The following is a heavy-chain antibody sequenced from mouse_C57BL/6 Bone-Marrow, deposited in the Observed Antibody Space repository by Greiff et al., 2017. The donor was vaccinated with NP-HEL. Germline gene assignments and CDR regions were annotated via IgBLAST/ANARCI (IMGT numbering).Heavy chain of an antibody. CDR2: IDPENGDT. D-gene: IGHD1-1*02. J-gene: IGHJ2*01. CDR3: TPYGYYFDY. V-gene: IGHV14-4*01. CDR1: GFNIKDDY. Sequence: VHVKQSGAELVRPGASVKLSCTASGFNIKDDYMHWVKQRPEQGLEWIGWIDPENGDTEYASKFQGKATITADTSSNTAYLQLSSLTSEDTAVYYCTPYGYYFDYWGQGTTLTVSS.